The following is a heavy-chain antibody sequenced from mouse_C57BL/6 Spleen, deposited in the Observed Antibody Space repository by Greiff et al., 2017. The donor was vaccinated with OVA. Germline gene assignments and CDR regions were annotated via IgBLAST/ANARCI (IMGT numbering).Heavy chain of an antibody. CDR3: ARKGAYYSNYEDY. CDR1: GYTFTSYW. J-gene: IGHJ2*01. CDR2: IYPGSGST. D-gene: IGHD2-5*01. V-gene: IGHV1-55*01. Sequence: QVQLQQSGAELVKPGASVKMSCKASGYTFTSYWITWVKQRPGQGLEWIGDIYPGSGSTNYNEKFKSKATLTVDTSSSTAYMQLSSLTSEDSAVYYCARKGAYYSNYEDYWGQGTTLTVSS.